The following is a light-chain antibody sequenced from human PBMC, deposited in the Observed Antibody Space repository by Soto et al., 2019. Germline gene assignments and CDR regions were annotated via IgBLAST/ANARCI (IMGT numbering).Light chain of an antibody. J-gene: IGKJ2*01. V-gene: IGKV1-39*01. Sequence: DIPMTQSPSSLSPSVGDIVTITCRASQPIRNYLNWYQQKPGKAPKVLIYTTSSLQSGVPSRFSGSGSGTDFTLTISSLQHEEGSTYYCQQTFSTTYTNGQGTKLEIK. CDR1: QPIRNY. CDR3: QQTFSTTYT. CDR2: TTS.